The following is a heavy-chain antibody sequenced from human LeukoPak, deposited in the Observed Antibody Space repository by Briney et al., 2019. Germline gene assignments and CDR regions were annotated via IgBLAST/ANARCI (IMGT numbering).Heavy chain of an antibody. CDR1: GFCFSDYD. D-gene: IGHD3-22*01. Sequence: GGSLRLSCAASGFCFSDYDMAWIRQAPGRGLEWVSQISTRGNNIYYAASVKGRFTTSRDNARKSLYLQMNSLRAEDTAVYYCARDLGQYYDTSDNWFDPWGQGTLVTVSS. V-gene: IGHV3-11*04. CDR2: ISTRGNNI. CDR3: ARDLGQYYDTSDNWFDP. J-gene: IGHJ5*02.